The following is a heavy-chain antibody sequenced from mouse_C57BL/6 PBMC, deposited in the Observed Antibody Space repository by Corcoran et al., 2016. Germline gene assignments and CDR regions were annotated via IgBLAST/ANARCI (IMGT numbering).Heavy chain of an antibody. D-gene: IGHD4-1*01. Sequence: QVQMQQSGAELEKPGASVKRSCQASGYTFTEYNIHWVKQRSGQGLDWIGWFYPGSGSIKYNEKFKDKATLPAAKSSSTVYMELSRLTSEDSAVYFCARHEGELGWFAYWGQGTLVTVSS. CDR3: ARHEGELGWFAY. CDR1: GYTFTEYN. J-gene: IGHJ3*01. V-gene: IGHV1-62-2*01. CDR2: FYPGSGSI.